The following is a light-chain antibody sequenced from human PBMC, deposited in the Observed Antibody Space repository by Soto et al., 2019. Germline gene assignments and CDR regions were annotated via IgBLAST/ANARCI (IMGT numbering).Light chain of an antibody. CDR1: SSNIGANHD. CDR3: QSYDSSLGYV. V-gene: IGLV1-40*01. CDR2: DNS. Sequence: QSVLTQPPSVSGAPGQRVTISCTGSSSNIGANHDVHWYQQLPGTASKLLIYDNSNRPSGVPDRFSGYKSGTSASLAITGLQAEDEADYYCQSYDSSLGYVFGTGTKLTVL. J-gene: IGLJ1*01.